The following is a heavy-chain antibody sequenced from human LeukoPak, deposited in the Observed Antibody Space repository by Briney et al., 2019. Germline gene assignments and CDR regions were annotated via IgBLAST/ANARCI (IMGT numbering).Heavy chain of an antibody. CDR1: GDSVSSNSAA. CDR3: AREVGYYYDSSGYPNFDY. D-gene: IGHD3-22*01. J-gene: IGHJ4*02. V-gene: IGHV6-1*01. CDR2: TCYRSKWYN. Sequence: SQTLSLTCAISGDSVSSNSAAWNWIRQSPSRGLEWLGRTCYRSKWYNDYAVSVKSRITINPDTSKNQFSLQLNSVTPEDTAVYYCAREVGYYYDSSGYPNFDYWGQGTLVTVSS.